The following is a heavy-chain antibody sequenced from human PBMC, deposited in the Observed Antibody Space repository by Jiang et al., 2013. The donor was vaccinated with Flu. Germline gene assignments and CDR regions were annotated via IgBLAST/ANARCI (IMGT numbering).Heavy chain of an antibody. V-gene: IGHV3-33*01. CDR3: VRDPRAYCGGDCNRYLYYFDH. J-gene: IGHJ4*02. Sequence: VQLVESGGGVVRPGGSLRLSCAASGFSFRSYGMHWVRQAPGKGLEWVAVIWYEGDNKYYADSVKGRFTISRDTSTNTLYLQMNSLRAEDTAVYYCVRDPRAYCGGDCNRYLYYFDHWGQGTLVTVSS. D-gene: IGHD2-21*02. CDR2: IWYEGDNK. CDR1: GFSFRSYG.